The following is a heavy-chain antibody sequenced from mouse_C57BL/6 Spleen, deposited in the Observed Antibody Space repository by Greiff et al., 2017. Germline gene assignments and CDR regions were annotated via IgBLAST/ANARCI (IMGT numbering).Heavy chain of an antibody. CDR3: ARGGEYVNDWYFDV. CDR2: IYPGAGDT. Sequence: QVQLQQSGPELVKPGASVKISCKASGYAFSSSWMNWVKQRPGKGLEWIGRIYPGAGDTNYNGKFKGKATLTADKSSSTASMQLSSLTSEDSAVYFCARGGEYVNDWYFDVWGTGTTVTVSS. V-gene: IGHV1-82*01. J-gene: IGHJ1*03. CDR1: GYAFSSSW. D-gene: IGHD2-10*02.